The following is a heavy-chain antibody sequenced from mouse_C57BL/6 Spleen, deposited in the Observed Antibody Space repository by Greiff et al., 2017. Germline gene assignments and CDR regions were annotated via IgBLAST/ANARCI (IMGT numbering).Heavy chain of an antibody. J-gene: IGHJ4*01. Sequence: VQLQQSGPGLVAPSQSLSITCTVSGFSLTSYAISWVRQPPGQGLEWLGVIWPGGGTNYNSALKSRMSISKDNSKSQVFLKMNSLQTDDTARYYCARAYSNYNAMDYWGQGTSVTVSS. CDR2: IWPGGGT. V-gene: IGHV2-9-1*01. CDR1: GFSLTSYA. D-gene: IGHD2-5*01. CDR3: ARAYSNYNAMDY.